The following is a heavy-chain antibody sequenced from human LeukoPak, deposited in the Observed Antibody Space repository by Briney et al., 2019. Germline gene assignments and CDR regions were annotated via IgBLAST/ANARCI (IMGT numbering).Heavy chain of an antibody. Sequence: SETLSLTCTVSGGSISSYYWSWIRQPAGKGLEWIGRIYMTGCTNYNPSLKSRVIMSADTSKNQFSLKLNSVTAADTAVYYCARDGIGAGWYFDLWGRGTRVTVSS. V-gene: IGHV4-4*07. CDR2: IYMTGCT. D-gene: IGHD1-26*01. CDR3: ARDGIGAGWYFDL. CDR1: GGSISSYY. J-gene: IGHJ2*01.